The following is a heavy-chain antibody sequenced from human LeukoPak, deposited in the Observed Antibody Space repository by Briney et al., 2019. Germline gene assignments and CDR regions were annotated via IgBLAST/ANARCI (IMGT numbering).Heavy chain of an antibody. CDR2: ISSSGSTI. V-gene: IGHV3-11*01. D-gene: IGHD3-3*01. Sequence: PGGSLRLSCAASGFTFSDYYMSWIRQAPGKGLEWVSYISSSGSTIYYADSVKGRFTISRDNAKNSLYLQMNSLRAEDTAVYYCARGRIIRQIWGTIFGVVTPGYWGQGTLVTVSS. J-gene: IGHJ4*02. CDR3: ARGRIIRQIWGTIFGVVTPGY. CDR1: GFTFSDYY.